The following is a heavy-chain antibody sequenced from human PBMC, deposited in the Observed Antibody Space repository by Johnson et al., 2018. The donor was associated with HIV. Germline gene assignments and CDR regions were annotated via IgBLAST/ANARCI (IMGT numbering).Heavy chain of an antibody. J-gene: IGHJ3*02. D-gene: IGHD1-26*01. Sequence: QVQLVESGGGVVQPGRSLRLSCAASGFTFSSYGMHWVRQAPGKWLEWVAVISYDGSNKYYVDSVQGRFTISRDNSKNTLYLQMNSLRAEDTAVYYCAKVSWEARLGDPFDIWGQGTMVTVSS. CDR3: AKVSWEARLGDPFDI. CDR1: GFTFSSYG. V-gene: IGHV3-30*18. CDR2: ISYDGSNK.